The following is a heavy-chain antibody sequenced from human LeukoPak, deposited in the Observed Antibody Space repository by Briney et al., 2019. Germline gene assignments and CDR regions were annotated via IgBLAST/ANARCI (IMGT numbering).Heavy chain of an antibody. Sequence: SATLSLACTVSGGSIATYYWSWIRQSPGKGLEWIAYIYYGGTNYNPSLKSRVTISVDTSKNQFSLNLRSATAAETAVYYCARGDGYNSGYFEYWGQGTLVTVSS. J-gene: IGHJ4*02. CDR3: ARGDGYNSGYFEY. D-gene: IGHD5-24*01. CDR2: IYYGGT. V-gene: IGHV4-59*01. CDR1: GGSIATYY.